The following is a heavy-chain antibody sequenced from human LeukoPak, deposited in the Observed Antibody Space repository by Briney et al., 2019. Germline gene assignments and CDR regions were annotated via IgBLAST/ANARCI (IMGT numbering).Heavy chain of an antibody. J-gene: IGHJ4*02. CDR2: ISTGSSTI. V-gene: IGHV3-48*02. CDR3: ARVAEIQLWLRSAIDY. D-gene: IGHD5-18*01. Sequence: GGSLRLSCAASGFTFSTYSMNWVRQAPGKGLEWLSFISTGSSTIYYADSVKGRFTISRDNAKNSLYLQMNSLRDEDTAVYYCARVAEIQLWLRSAIDYWGQGTLVTVSS. CDR1: GFTFSTYS.